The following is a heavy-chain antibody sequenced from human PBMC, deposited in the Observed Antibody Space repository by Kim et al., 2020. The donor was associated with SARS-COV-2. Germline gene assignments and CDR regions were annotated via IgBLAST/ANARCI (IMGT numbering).Heavy chain of an antibody. CDR1: GGSFSSYR. Sequence: SVKVSCKATGGSFSSYRMYWMRQAPGQGFEWLGGIFPVLGSTNYAQKFQDRVTITADESTKTAYMELRSLNSDDTAVYFCASGAYSGNQWGGPTGLDPWGQGTLVTVSS. D-gene: IGHD1-1*01. CDR2: IFPVLGST. V-gene: IGHV1-69*13. CDR3: ASGAYSGNQWGGPTGLDP. J-gene: IGHJ5*02.